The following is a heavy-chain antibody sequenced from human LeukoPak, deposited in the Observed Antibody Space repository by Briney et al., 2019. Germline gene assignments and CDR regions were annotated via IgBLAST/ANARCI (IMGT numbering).Heavy chain of an antibody. D-gene: IGHD5-24*01. V-gene: IGHV1-46*01. CDR3: ARAQFRDAFDI. CDR1: GYTFTSYY. CDR2: INPSGGST. J-gene: IGHJ3*02. Sequence: ASVKVSCKASGYTFTSYYMHWVRQAPGQGLEWMGIINPSGGSTSYAQKFQGRVTITRDTSTSTVYMELSSLRSEDTAVYYCARAQFRDAFDIWGQGTMVTVSS.